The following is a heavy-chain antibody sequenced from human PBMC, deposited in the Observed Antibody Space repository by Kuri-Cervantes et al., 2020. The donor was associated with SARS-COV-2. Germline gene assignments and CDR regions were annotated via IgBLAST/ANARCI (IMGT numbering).Heavy chain of an antibody. Sequence: LRLSCTVSGGSLRSGDYYWTWVRQPPGKGLEWIGNIHYSGSAFYSPSLKSRVSMSLDMSKSQFSLKLSPVTAADTAVYFCARGQGVAVPVALLVFLGYYMDVWGKGTTVTVSS. V-gene: IGHV4-30-4*08. J-gene: IGHJ6*03. CDR2: IHYSGSA. CDR3: ARGQGVAVPVALLVFLGYYMDV. CDR1: GGSLRSGDYY. D-gene: IGHD2-15*01.